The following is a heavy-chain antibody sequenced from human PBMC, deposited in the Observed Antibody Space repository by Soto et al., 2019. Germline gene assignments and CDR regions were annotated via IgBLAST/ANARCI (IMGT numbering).Heavy chain of an antibody. V-gene: IGHV3-7*03. J-gene: IGHJ4*02. Sequence: EVQLVESGGGMVQPGGSLRLSCVASGFTFRNFWMSWVRQAPGKGLEYVANIKEDGSGQDYVDSVKGRFTISRDNAKNSLFLQMSSLTVEDTAVYYCARGGNWVDYWGQGTLFTVSS. D-gene: IGHD1-1*01. CDR3: ARGGNWVDY. CDR2: IKEDGSGQ. CDR1: GFTFRNFW.